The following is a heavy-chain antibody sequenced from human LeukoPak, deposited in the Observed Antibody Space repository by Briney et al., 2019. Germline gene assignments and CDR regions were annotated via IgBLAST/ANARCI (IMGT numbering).Heavy chain of an antibody. CDR2: INPSGGST. CDR1: GYTFTSYY. D-gene: IGHD6-6*01. J-gene: IGHJ4*02. V-gene: IGHV1-46*01. Sequence: ASVKVSCKASGYTFTSYYMHWVRQAPGQGLEWMGIINPSGGSTSYAQKFQGRVTMTRDESTSTAYMELSSLRSEDTAVYYCARGAMYVYSSSRFDYWGQGTLVTVSS. CDR3: ARGAMYVYSSSRFDY.